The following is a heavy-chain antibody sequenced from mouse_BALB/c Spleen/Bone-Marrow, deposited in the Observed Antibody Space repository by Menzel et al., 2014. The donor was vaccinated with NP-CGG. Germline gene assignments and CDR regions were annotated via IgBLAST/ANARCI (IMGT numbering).Heavy chain of an antibody. J-gene: IGHJ2*01. D-gene: IGHD1-1*01. CDR1: GFNIKDTY. Sequence: VQLKQSGAELVKPRASVKLSCTASGFNIKDTYMHWVKQRPEQGLEWIGRIDPANGNTKYDPKFQGKATITADTSSNTAYLQLSSLTSEDTAVYYGARYSYGSRGYYFDYWGQGTTLTVSS. CDR3: ARYSYGSRGYYFDY. V-gene: IGHV14-3*02. CDR2: IDPANGNT.